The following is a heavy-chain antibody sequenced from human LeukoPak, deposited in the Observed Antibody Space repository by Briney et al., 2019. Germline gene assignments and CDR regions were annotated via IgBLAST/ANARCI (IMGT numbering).Heavy chain of an antibody. CDR2: ISPSGDIT. D-gene: IGHD3-10*01. V-gene: IGHV3-23*01. J-gene: IGHJ4*02. Sequence: GGSLRLSCAVSGFTVSNNYMNWVRQAPGKGLEWVSGISPSGDITYYADSVKGRFTISRDNSKNTLYLEVISLTAEDTAVYYCAKDDAWLRFGEWSQGTLVTVSS. CDR3: AKDDAWLRFGE. CDR1: GFTVSNNY.